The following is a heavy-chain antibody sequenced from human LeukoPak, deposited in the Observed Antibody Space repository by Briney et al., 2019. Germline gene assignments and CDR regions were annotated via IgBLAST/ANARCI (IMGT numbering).Heavy chain of an antibody. D-gene: IGHD3-10*01. CDR3: ARDPEMVRGVITNYYYGMDV. V-gene: IGHV3-33*01. CDR1: GFTFSSYG. CDR2: IWYDGSNK. J-gene: IGHJ6*04. Sequence: PGGSLRLSCAASGFTFSSYGMHWVCQAPGKGLEWVAVIWYDGSNKYYADSVKGRFTISRDNSKNTLYLQMNNLRAEDTAVYYCARDPEMVRGVITNYYYGMDVWGKGTTVTVSS.